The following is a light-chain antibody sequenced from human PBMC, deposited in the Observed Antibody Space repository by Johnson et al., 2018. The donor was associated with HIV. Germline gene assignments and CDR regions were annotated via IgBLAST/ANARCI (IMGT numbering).Light chain of an antibody. V-gene: IGLV1-51*02. CDR3: GTGDSSLSAYV. CDR2: ENN. CDR1: SSNIGNNY. Sequence: QSVLTQPPSVSAAPGQKVTISCSGRSSNIGNNYVSWYQQLPGTAPKLLIYENNKRPSGIPDRFSGSKSGTSASLGITGLQTGDAADYYCGTGDSSLSAYVFGTETKVTVL. J-gene: IGLJ1*01.